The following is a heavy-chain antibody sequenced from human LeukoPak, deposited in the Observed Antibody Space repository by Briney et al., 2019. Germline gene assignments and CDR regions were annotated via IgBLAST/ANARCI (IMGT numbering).Heavy chain of an antibody. CDR3: AKDWKSPYSSSRNYYYGMGV. V-gene: IGHV3-43*01. CDR1: GFTFDDYT. Sequence: PGGSLRLSCAASGFTFDDYTMHWVRQAPGKGLEWVSLISWDGGSTYYADSVKGRFTISRDNSKNSLYLQMNSLRTEDTALYYCAKDWKSPYSSSRNYYYGMGVWGQGTTVTVSS. CDR2: ISWDGGST. J-gene: IGHJ6*02. D-gene: IGHD6-6*01.